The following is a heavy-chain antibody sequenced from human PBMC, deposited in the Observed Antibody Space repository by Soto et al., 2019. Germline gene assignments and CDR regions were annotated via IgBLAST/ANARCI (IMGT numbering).Heavy chain of an antibody. CDR2: IIPIFGTA. CDR3: AIDLPPYGDDVAYYYGMDV. V-gene: IGHV1-69*01. Sequence: QVQLVQSGAEVKKPGSSVKVSCKASGGTFSSYAISWVRQAPGQGLEWMGGIIPIFGTANYAQKFQGRVTITADESTSTAYMELSSLRSEDTAVYYCAIDLPPYGDDVAYYYGMDVWGQGTTVTVSS. CDR1: GGTFSSYA. D-gene: IGHD4-17*01. J-gene: IGHJ6*02.